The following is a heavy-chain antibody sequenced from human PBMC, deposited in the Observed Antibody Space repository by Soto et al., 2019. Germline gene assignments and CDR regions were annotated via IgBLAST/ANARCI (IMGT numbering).Heavy chain of an antibody. D-gene: IGHD6-13*01. CDR2: LIPMFGTT. CDR3: ARAAVLTFTRFYDVDV. Sequence: QVQLVQSGAEVKTPGSSVKVSCEASGGTISRYSINWVRQAPGQGLEWMGRLIPMFGTTDYAQRFQGRVTFTADESTNTASMEVTDLTSEDTAVYYCARAAVLTFTRFYDVDVWGQGTTVTVSS. J-gene: IGHJ6*02. V-gene: IGHV1-69*18. CDR1: GGTISRYS.